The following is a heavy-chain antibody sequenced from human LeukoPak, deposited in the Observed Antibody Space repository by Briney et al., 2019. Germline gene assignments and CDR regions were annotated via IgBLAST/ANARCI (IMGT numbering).Heavy chain of an antibody. J-gene: IGHJ6*03. Sequence: SETLSLTCTVSGGSISSYYWSWIRQPPGKGLEWIGYIYYSGSTNYNPSLKSRVTISVDTSKNQFSLKLSSVTAADTAVYYCARGAYNYAYYYMDVWGKGTTVTVS. CDR3: ARGAYNYAYYYMDV. V-gene: IGHV4-59*01. CDR1: GGSISSYY. CDR2: IYYSGST. D-gene: IGHD4-11*01.